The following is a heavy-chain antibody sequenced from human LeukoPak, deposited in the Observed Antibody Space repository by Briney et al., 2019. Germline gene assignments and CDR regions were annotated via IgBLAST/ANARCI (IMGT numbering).Heavy chain of an antibody. Sequence: GGSLRLSCAASGFTFSSYSMNWVRQAPGKGLEWVSSISSSSSYIYYADSVKGRFTISRDNAKNSLYLQMNSLRAEDTAVYYCARGGTIFGVVIDNWFDPWGQGTLVTVSS. CDR3: ARGGTIFGVVIDNWFDP. CDR2: ISSSSSYI. CDR1: GFTFSSYS. J-gene: IGHJ5*02. V-gene: IGHV3-21*01. D-gene: IGHD3-3*01.